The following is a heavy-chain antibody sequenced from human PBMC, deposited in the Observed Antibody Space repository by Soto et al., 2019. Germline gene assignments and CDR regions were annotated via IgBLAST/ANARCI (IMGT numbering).Heavy chain of an antibody. CDR3: TTDEAGSRF. D-gene: IGHD1-26*01. V-gene: IGHV3-15*07. Sequence: GGSLRLSCAASDFSFTNAWMNWVRQAPGKGLEWVGRIKSKTDGGTADYAAPVKARFTISRDDSKSTLYLQMNILETEDTAVYYGTTDEAGSRFWGQGTRVTVSS. J-gene: IGHJ4*02. CDR1: DFSFTNAW. CDR2: IKSKTDGGTA.